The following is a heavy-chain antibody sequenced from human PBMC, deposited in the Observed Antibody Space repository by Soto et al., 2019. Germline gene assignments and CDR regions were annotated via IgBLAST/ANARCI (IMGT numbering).Heavy chain of an antibody. Sequence: GESLKISCKGSGYSFTSYWIGWVRQMPRKGLEWMGIIYPGDSDTSYSPSFQGQVTISADKSISTAYLQWSSLKASDTAMYYCARHDNYYDSRSAFDIWGQGTMVT. CDR3: ARHDNYYDSRSAFDI. CDR1: GYSFTSYW. V-gene: IGHV5-51*01. J-gene: IGHJ3*02. CDR2: IYPGDSDT. D-gene: IGHD3-22*01.